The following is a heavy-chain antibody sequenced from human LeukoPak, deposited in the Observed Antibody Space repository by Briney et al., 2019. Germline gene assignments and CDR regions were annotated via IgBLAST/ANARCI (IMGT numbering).Heavy chain of an antibody. CDR3: AREVPELNNAFDI. D-gene: IGHD1-26*01. V-gene: IGHV1-69*05. CDR2: IIPIFGTA. J-gene: IGHJ3*02. CDR1: GGTFSSYA. Sequence: ASVKVSCKASGGTFSSYAISWVRQAPGQGLEWMGRIIPIFGTANYAQKFQGRVTITTDESTSTAYMGLSSLRSEDTAVYYCAREVPELNNAFDIWGQGTMVTVSS.